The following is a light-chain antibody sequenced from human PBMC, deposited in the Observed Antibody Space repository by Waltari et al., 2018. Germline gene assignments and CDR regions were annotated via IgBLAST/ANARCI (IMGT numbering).Light chain of an antibody. CDR3: QQYNSYSWWT. Sequence: DIQMTQSPSTLSASVGDRVTITCRASQSISSWLAWYQQKPGKAPKLLIDKASSLESGVPSRFSGSGSGTEFTLTISSLQPDDFATYYCQQYNSYSWWTFGQGTKVEIK. J-gene: IGKJ1*01. CDR2: KAS. V-gene: IGKV1-5*03. CDR1: QSISSW.